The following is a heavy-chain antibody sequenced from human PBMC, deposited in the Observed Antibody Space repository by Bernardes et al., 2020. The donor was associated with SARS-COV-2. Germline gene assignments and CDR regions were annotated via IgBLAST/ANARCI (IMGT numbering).Heavy chain of an antibody. CDR2: IWYDGSNK. CDR1: GFTFRSYG. CDR3: AKRGDATPYYLDY. Sequence: SVRLSCPASGFTFRSYGMHWVRQAPGKGLEWVGPIWYDGSNKYYADSVKGRVTISRDNSKNTLYLQMNSLRAEDTAVYFCAKRGDATPYYLDYWGQGTLVTGSS. V-gene: IGHV3-33*03. J-gene: IGHJ4*02. D-gene: IGHD3-16*01.